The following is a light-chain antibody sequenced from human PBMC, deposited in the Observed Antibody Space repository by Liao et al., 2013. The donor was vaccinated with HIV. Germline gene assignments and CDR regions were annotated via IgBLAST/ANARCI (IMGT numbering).Light chain of an antibody. CDR2: QDT. CDR1: DIGSKS. J-gene: IGLJ3*02. CDR3: QAWDITTGV. V-gene: IGLV3-21*01. Sequence: SYELTQPPSVSVAPGKTARISCGGIDIGSKSVHWYQQWPGQSPVLVIYQDTNRPSGIPERFSGSKSGNTATLTISGTQAMDEADYYCQAWDITTGVFGGGTKLTVL.